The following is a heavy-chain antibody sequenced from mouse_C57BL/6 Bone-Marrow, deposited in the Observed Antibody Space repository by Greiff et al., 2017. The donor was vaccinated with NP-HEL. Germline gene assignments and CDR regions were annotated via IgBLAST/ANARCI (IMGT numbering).Heavy chain of an antibody. D-gene: IGHD1-1*01. CDR3: ARDYGSSYGWYFDV. J-gene: IGHJ1*03. V-gene: IGHV1-50*01. Sequence: QVQLQQPGAELVKPGASVKLSCKASGYTFTSYWMQWVKQRPGQGLEWIGEIDPSASYTNYNQKFKGKATLTVDTSYSTAYMQLSSLTSEDSAVYYCARDYGSSYGWYFDVWGTGTTVTVSS. CDR1: GYTFTSYW. CDR2: IDPSASYT.